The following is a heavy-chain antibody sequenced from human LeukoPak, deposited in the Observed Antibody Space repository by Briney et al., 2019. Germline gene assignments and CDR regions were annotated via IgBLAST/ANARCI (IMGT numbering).Heavy chain of an antibody. CDR2: IYYSGST. CDR3: ARHRLRFLEWHPYSHFDY. Sequence: GSLRLSWAASGFTFSSYSMNWIRQPPGKGLEWIGSIYYSGSTYYNPSLKSRVTIPVDTSKNQFSLKLSSVTAADTAVYYCARHRLRFLEWHPYSHFDYWGQGTLVTVSS. D-gene: IGHD3-3*01. J-gene: IGHJ4*02. V-gene: IGHV4-39*01. CDR1: GFTFSSYS.